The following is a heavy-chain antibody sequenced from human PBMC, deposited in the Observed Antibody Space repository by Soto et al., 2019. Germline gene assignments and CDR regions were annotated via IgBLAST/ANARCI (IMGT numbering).Heavy chain of an antibody. CDR1: GGSISSSSYY. D-gene: IGHD2-2*01. J-gene: IGHJ6*03. Sequence: SETLSLTCTVSGGSISSSSYYWGWIRQPPGKGLEWIGSIYYSGSTYYNPSLKSRVTISVDTSKNQFSLKLSSVTAADTAVYYCARHMQPPRHYYYYMDVWGKGTTVTVSS. V-gene: IGHV4-39*01. CDR2: IYYSGST. CDR3: ARHMQPPRHYYYYMDV.